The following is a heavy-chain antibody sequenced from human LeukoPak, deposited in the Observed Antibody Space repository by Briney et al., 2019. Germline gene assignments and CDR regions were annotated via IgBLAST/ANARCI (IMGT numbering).Heavy chain of an antibody. Sequence: NPSETLSLTCAVSGGSISSGGYSWSWIRQPPGKGLEWIGYIYHSGSTYYNPSLRSRASISADTPKSQFSLKLSSTTAADTAVYYCARATVATPSEFDYWGQGTLVTVSS. V-gene: IGHV4-30-2*05. CDR1: GGSISSGGYS. CDR2: IYHSGST. D-gene: IGHD4-17*01. J-gene: IGHJ4*02. CDR3: ARATVATPSEFDY.